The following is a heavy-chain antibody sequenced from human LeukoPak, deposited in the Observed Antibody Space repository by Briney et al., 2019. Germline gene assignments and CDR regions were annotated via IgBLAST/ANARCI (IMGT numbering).Heavy chain of an antibody. CDR3: ARPSYDILTGYPNGMDV. D-gene: IGHD3-9*01. CDR1: GYSFTSYW. J-gene: IGHJ6*04. Sequence: GESLRISCKGSGYSFTSYWISWVRQMPGKGREWMGRIDPSDSYTNYSPSFQGHVTISADKSISTAYLQWSSLKASDTAMYYCARPSYDILTGYPNGMDVWGKGTTVTVSS. V-gene: IGHV5-10-1*01. CDR2: IDPSDSYT.